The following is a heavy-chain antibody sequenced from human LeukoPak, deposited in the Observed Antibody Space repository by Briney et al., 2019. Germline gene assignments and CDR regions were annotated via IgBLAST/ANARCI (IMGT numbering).Heavy chain of an antibody. J-gene: IGHJ5*02. V-gene: IGHV1-46*01. D-gene: IGHD2-15*01. CDR2: INPSGGST. Sequence: ASVKVSCKASGYTFTSYYMHWVRQAPGQGLEWMGIINPSGGSTSYAQKFQGRVTMTRDTSTSTVYMELSSLRSEDTAVYYCARDKVPRYCSGGSCYRQKTNWFDPWGQGTLVTVPS. CDR1: GYTFTSYY. CDR3: ARDKVPRYCSGGSCYRQKTNWFDP.